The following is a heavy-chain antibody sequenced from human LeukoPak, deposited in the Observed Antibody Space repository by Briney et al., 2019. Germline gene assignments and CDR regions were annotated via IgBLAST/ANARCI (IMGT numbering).Heavy chain of an antibody. J-gene: IGHJ4*02. Sequence: GGSLRLSCAASGFTFSSYAMSWVRQAPGKGLEWVSAISGSGGSTYYAGSVKGRFTISRDNSKNTLYLQMNSLRAEDTAVYYCAKASGTIFGVVIIYFDYWGQGTLVTVSS. CDR2: ISGSGGST. CDR1: GFTFSSYA. D-gene: IGHD3-3*01. V-gene: IGHV3-23*01. CDR3: AKASGTIFGVVIIYFDY.